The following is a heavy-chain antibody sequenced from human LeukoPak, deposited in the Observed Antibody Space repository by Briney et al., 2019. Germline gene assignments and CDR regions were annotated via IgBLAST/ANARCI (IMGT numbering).Heavy chain of an antibody. D-gene: IGHD3-10*01. CDR1: GGSISSYY. J-gene: IGHJ5*02. CDR3: ARHGFTGRFDP. CDR2: IYTSGST. V-gene: IGHV4-4*09. Sequence: SETLSLTCTVSGGSISSYYWSWIRQPPGKGLEWIGYIYTSGSTNYNPSLKRRVTISVDTSKNQFSLKLSSVTAADTAVYYCARHGFTGRFDPWGQGTLVTVSS.